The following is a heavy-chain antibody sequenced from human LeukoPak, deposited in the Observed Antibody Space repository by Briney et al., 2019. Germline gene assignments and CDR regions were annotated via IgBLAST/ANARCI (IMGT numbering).Heavy chain of an antibody. CDR3: ASKSTDHGELRFDY. J-gene: IGHJ4*02. D-gene: IGHD4-17*01. V-gene: IGHV4-59*01. CDR2: FYYTGTT. CDR1: GDSTNSYF. Sequence: SETLSLTCTISGDSTNSYFWSWIRQPPGKGLEWIGYFYYTGTTNYNPSLKSRVTISVDTSKNQFSLKVNSVTAADTGVYYCASKSTDHGELRFDYWGQGTLVTVSS.